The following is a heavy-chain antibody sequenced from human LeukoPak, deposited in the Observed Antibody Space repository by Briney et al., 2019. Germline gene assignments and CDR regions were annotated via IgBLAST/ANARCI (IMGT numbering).Heavy chain of an antibody. Sequence: GVSLRLSCAASGFTFSSYAMSWVRQGPGKGLEWVSAISGSGGSTYYADSVKGRFTISRDNSKNTLFLQMNSLRAEDTAVYYCAKGRYYYDSSDAFDIWGQGTMVTVSS. CDR2: ISGSGGST. CDR1: GFTFSSYA. D-gene: IGHD3-22*01. J-gene: IGHJ3*02. CDR3: AKGRYYYDSSDAFDI. V-gene: IGHV3-23*01.